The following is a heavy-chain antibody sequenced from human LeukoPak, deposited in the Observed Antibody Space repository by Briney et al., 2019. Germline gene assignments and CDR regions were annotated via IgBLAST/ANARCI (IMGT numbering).Heavy chain of an antibody. CDR2: ISAYNGNT. D-gene: IGHD2-21*02. Sequence: ASVKVSCKASGYTFTSYGISWVRQAPGQGLEWMGWISAYNGNTNYAQKLQGRVTMTTDTSTSTAYMELRSLRSDDTAVYYCARGAVVAYCGGDCQTDAFDIWGQGTMVTVSS. V-gene: IGHV1-18*01. CDR3: ARGAVVAYCGGDCQTDAFDI. J-gene: IGHJ3*02. CDR1: GYTFTSYG.